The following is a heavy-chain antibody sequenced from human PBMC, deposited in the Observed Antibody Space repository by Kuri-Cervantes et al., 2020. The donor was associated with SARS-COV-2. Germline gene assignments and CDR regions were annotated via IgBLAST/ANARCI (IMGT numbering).Heavy chain of an antibody. CDR1: GGSISSSSYY. J-gene: IGHJ4*02. D-gene: IGHD3-9*01. CDR2: IYYSGST. V-gene: IGHV4-39*01. Sequence: ESLKISCTVSGGSISSSSYYWGWIRQPPGKGLEWIGSIYYSGSTYYNPSLKSRVTISVDTSKNQFSLKLSSVTAADTAVYYCARGNRLRYSSRFDYWGQGTLVTVSS. CDR3: ARGNRLRYSSRFDY.